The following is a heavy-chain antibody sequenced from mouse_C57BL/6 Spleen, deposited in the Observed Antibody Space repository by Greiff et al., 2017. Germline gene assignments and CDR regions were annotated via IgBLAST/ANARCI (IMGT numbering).Heavy chain of an antibody. J-gene: IGHJ1*03. D-gene: IGHD4-1*01. CDR1: GYSFTGYY. Sequence: EVQLQQSGPELVKPGASVKISCKASGYSFTGYYMNWVKQSPEKSLEWIGGISPSTGGTTYNQKFKAKATLTVDKSSSTAYMQLKSLTSEDSAVYYCARHWDWYFDVWGTGTTVTVSS. CDR2: ISPSTGGT. V-gene: IGHV1-42*01. CDR3: ARHWDWYFDV.